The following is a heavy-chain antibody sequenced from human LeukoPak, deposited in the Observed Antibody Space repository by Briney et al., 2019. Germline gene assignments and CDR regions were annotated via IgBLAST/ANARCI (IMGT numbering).Heavy chain of an antibody. CDR3: ARGDYDTLTGYWNWFDP. J-gene: IGHJ5*02. CDR1: GVSLSGYY. D-gene: IGHD3-9*01. Sequence: PSETLSLTCAVSGVSLSGYYWGWIRQTPGKGLEWIGEINHSGRTNYNPSLKSRVTISVDTSKNQFSLKLSSVTAADTAVYFCARGDYDTLTGYWNWFDPWGQGTLVTVSS. V-gene: IGHV4-34*01. CDR2: INHSGRT.